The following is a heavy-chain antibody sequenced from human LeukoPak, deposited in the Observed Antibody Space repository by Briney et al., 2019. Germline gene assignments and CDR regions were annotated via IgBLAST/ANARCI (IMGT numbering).Heavy chain of an antibody. CDR3: ARYTVVKSGEYFQH. CDR2: IYHSGST. D-gene: IGHD4-23*01. V-gene: IGHV4-4*02. Sequence: PSGTLSLTCAVSGGSISSSNWWSWVRQPPGKGLEWIGEIYHSGSTNCNPSLKSRVTISVDKSKNQFSLKLSSVTAADTAVYYSARYTVVKSGEYFQHWGQGTLVTASS. CDR1: GGSISSSNW. J-gene: IGHJ1*01.